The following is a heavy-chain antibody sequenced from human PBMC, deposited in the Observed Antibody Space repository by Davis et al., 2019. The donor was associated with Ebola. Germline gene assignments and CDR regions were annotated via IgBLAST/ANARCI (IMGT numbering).Heavy chain of an antibody. CDR1: GYTFTGHY. Sequence: ASVKVSCKASGYTFTGHYIHWVRQAPGQGLEWMGWINPNSGGTNYAQKFQVRVTMTRDTSISTAYMELSRLRSDDTAVYYCARDCRRGYYDYIWGSWLFDYWGQGTLVTVSS. V-gene: IGHV1-2*02. CDR3: ARDCRRGYYDYIWGSWLFDY. J-gene: IGHJ4*02. CDR2: INPNSGGT. D-gene: IGHD3-16*01.